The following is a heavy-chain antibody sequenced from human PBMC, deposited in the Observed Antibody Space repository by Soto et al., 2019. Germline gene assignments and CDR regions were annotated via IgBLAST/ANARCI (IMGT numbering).Heavy chain of an antibody. V-gene: IGHV4-38-2*02. J-gene: IGHJ4*02. CDR3: SRDLSSGYYSYYFDY. CDR2: IDYSGKT. Sequence: SETLSLTCSVHGLLIRSGYYWCWVRQTPGKRMEWLGSIDYSGKTYNNPAPKKRLSASVDLYQNHFSLILRSGTGADTAVYFCSRDLSSGYYSYYFDYWGQGTLVTVSS. CDR1: GLLIRSGYY. D-gene: IGHD3-22*01.